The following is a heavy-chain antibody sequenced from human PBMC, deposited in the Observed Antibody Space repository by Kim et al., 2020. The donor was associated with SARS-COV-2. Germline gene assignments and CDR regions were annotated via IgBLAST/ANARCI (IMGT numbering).Heavy chain of an antibody. CDR2: IKLDGSEE. CDR1: GFPFSVYW. CDR3: ARLGTSPGPPLGA. D-gene: IGHD7-27*01. J-gene: IGHJ3*01. Sequence: GGSLRLSCTASGFPFSVYWMSWVRQGPGKGLEWVANIKLDGSEEYYANSVRGRFTISRDNAKSSLFLQIINLRAEDTAVYYCARLGTSPGPPLGAWGQGTMVTVYS. V-gene: IGHV3-7*01.